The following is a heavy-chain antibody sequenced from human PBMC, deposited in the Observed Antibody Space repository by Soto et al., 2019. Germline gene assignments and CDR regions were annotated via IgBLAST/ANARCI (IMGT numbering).Heavy chain of an antibody. D-gene: IGHD2-21*02. CDR3: SRGRAYCSGDCPPYYFDY. J-gene: IGHJ4*02. Sequence: AAVKVPRMASVYTLTSYGICRVRLAPGEGLESVGWISAYNGNTNYAQKLQGRVSMTTDTSKDQFSLKLPSVTAADAAVYYCSRGRAYCSGDCPPYYFDYWGQGSLVTVSS. CDR1: VYTLTSYG. V-gene: IGHV1-18*04. CDR2: ISAYNGNT.